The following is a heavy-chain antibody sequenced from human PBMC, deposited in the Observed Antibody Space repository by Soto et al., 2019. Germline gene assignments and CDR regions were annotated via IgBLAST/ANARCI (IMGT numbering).Heavy chain of an antibody. CDR2: IWYDGSNK. CDR3: ARDFYYYDSSGYYDY. J-gene: IGHJ4*02. Sequence: GGSLRLSCAASGFTFSSYGMHWVRQAPGKGLEWVAVIWYDGSNKYYADSVKGRFTISRDNSKNTLYLQMNSLRAEDTAVYYCARDFYYYDSSGYYDYWGQGTLVTVSS. D-gene: IGHD3-22*01. V-gene: IGHV3-33*01. CDR1: GFTFSSYG.